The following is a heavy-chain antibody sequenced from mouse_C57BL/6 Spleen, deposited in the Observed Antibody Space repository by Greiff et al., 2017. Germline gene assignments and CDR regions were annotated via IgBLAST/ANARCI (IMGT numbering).Heavy chain of an antibody. Sequence: QVQLQQPGAELVKPGASVKMSCKASGYTFTSYWITWVKQRPGQGLEWIGDIYPGSGSTNYNEKFKSKAILTVDTSSSTAYMQLSSLTSEDSAVYYCARGDYDAYYFDYWGQGTTLTVSS. J-gene: IGHJ2*01. CDR1: GYTFTSYW. V-gene: IGHV1-55*01. D-gene: IGHD2-4*01. CDR3: ARGDYDAYYFDY. CDR2: IYPGSGST.